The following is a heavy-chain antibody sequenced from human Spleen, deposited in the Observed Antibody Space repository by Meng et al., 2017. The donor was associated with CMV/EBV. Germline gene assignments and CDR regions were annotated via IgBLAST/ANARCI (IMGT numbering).Heavy chain of an antibody. J-gene: IGHJ5*02. CDR1: GYIFSGYY. D-gene: IGHD3-22*01. CDR2: INPNSGGT. CDR3: ARIRQYYYDSSGSSCFDP. V-gene: IGHV1-2*02. Sequence: ASVKVSCKTSGYIFSGYYIQWVRQAPGQGLEWVGWINPNSGGTNYAQKFQGRVAVTSDTSIRTAYMELTSLRSDDTAVYYCARIRQYYYDSSGSSCFDPWGQGTLVTVSS.